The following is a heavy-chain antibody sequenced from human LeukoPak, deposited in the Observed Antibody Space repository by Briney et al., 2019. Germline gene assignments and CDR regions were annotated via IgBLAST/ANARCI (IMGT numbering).Heavy chain of an antibody. CDR3: ARAIYSYGPRFDY. J-gene: IGHJ4*02. CDR1: GFTFSTYA. D-gene: IGHD5-18*01. Sequence: PGGSLRLSCAASGFTFSTYAMSWVRQAPGKGLEWVAVISYDGSNKYYADSVKGRFTISRDNSKNTLYLQMNSLRAEDTAVYYCARAIYSYGPRFDYWGQGTLVTVSS. CDR2: ISYDGSNK. V-gene: IGHV3-30-3*01.